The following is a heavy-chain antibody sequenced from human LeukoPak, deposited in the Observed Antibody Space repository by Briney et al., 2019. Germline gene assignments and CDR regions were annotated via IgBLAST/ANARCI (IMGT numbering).Heavy chain of an antibody. V-gene: IGHV5-51*01. D-gene: IGHD6-13*01. CDR2: IYPGDSDT. CDR1: GYSFTSYW. Sequence: GESLKISCKGSGYSFTSYWIGWVRQMPGKGLEWMGIIYPGDSDTRYSPSFQGQVTISADKSISTAYLQWSSLKASDTAMYYCARIILAAGTSGWFDPWGQGTLVTVSS. CDR3: ARIILAAGTSGWFDP. J-gene: IGHJ5*02.